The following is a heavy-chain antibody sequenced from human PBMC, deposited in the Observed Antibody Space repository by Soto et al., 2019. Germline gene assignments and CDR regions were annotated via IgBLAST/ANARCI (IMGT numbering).Heavy chain of an antibody. CDR2: ISYDGSNK. Sequence: QVQLVESGGGVVQPGRSLRLSCAASGFTFSSYGMHWVRQAPGKGLEWVAVISYDGSNKYYADSVKGRFTISRDNSKNTLYLQMNSRRAEDTAVYYCASTNGRFDYWGQGTLVTVSS. CDR1: GFTFSSYG. V-gene: IGHV3-30*03. D-gene: IGHD2-8*01. CDR3: ASTNGRFDY. J-gene: IGHJ4*02.